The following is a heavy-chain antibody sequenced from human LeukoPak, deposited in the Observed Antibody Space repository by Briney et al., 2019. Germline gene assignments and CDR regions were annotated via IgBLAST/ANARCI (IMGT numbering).Heavy chain of an antibody. CDR1: GFTFSTYW. D-gene: IGHD6-19*01. CDR2: IKQDGSEK. CDR3: ARIRYSSGWSFDD. J-gene: IGHJ4*02. V-gene: IGHV3-7*01. Sequence: GGSLRLSCAASGFTFSTYWMTWVRQSPGKGLEWVANIKQDGSEKYYVDSVKGRFTISRDNAKNLLYLQMNGLRAEDTAVYYCARIRYSSGWSFDDWGQGTLVTVSS.